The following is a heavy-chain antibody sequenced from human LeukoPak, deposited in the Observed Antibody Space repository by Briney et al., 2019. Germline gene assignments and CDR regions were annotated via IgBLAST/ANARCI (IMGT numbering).Heavy chain of an antibody. CDR1: GFTFSSYA. Sequence: GGSLRLSCAASGFTFSSYAMTWVRQAPGKGLEWVSAMSGSGGSTYYADSVKGRFTISRDNAKNSLYLQMNSLRAEDTAVYYCARSHTAMASYDAFDIWGQGTMVTVSS. D-gene: IGHD5-18*01. V-gene: IGHV3-23*01. J-gene: IGHJ3*02. CDR2: MSGSGGST. CDR3: ARSHTAMASYDAFDI.